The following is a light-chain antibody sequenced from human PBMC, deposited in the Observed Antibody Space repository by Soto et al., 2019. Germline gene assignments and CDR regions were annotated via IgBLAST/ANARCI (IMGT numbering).Light chain of an antibody. Sequence: DIVMTQSPDSLAVSLGERATINCKSSQNLLYSSNNKNYLAWYQQKPAQPPKLLIYWASTRESGVPDRFSGSGSGTDFTLTISSLQAEDVAVYYCQQYDRTPLTFGGGTKVEIK. J-gene: IGKJ4*01. CDR2: WAS. CDR1: QNLLYSSNNKNY. V-gene: IGKV4-1*01. CDR3: QQYDRTPLT.